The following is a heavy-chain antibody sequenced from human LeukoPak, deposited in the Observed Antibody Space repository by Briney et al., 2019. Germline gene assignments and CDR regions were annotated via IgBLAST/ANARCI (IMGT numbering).Heavy chain of an antibody. CDR1: GYTFTSND. CDR3: ARARPRQQLVLV. V-gene: IGHV1-8*01. CDR2: MNPNSGNT. Sequence: GASVKVSCKASGYTFTSNDINRVRQATGQGLEWMGWMNPNSGNTGYAQKFQGRVTMTRNTSISTAYMELSSLRSEDTAVYYCARARPRQQLVLVWGQGTLVTVSS. D-gene: IGHD6-13*01. J-gene: IGHJ4*02.